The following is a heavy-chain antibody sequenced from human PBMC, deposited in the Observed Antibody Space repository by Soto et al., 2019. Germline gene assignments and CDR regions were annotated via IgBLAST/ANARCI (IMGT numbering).Heavy chain of an antibody. J-gene: IGHJ3*02. CDR2: ISSSSSYI. CDR3: ARDPYCSGGSCYHDVFDI. V-gene: IGHV3-21*01. CDR1: GFTFSSYS. Sequence: PGGSLRLSCAASGFTFSSYSMNWVRQAPGKGLEWVSSISSSSSYIYYADSVKGRFTISRDNAKNSLYLQMNSLRAEDTAVYYCARDPYCSGGSCYHDVFDIWGQGTMVTVSS. D-gene: IGHD2-15*01.